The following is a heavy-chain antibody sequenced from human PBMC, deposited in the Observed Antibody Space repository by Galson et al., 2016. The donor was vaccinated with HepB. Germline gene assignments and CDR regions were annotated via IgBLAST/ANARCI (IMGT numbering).Heavy chain of an antibody. CDR2: ISGSGITT. J-gene: IGHJ4*02. D-gene: IGHD5-12*01. V-gene: IGHV3-23*01. Sequence: SLRLSCAASGFTLSNYAMRWVRQAPGKGLEWVSDISGSGITTYYADSVKGRFTISRDNSKKTVYLQMSSLRAEDTAVYYCARLFGGYTDYWGQGTLVTVSS. CDR1: GFTLSNYA. CDR3: ARLFGGYTDY.